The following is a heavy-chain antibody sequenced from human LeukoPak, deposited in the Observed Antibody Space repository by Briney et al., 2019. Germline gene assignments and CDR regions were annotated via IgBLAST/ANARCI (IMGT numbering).Heavy chain of an antibody. CDR3: ARQGYPPDSSSWYSLAFDI. CDR2: TYYRSKWYN. Sequence: SQTLSLTCAISGDSVSSNSAAWNWIRQSPSRGLEWLGRTYYRSKWYNDYAVSVKSRITINPDTSKNQFSLQLNSVTPEDTAVYYCARQGYPPDSSSWYSLAFDIWGQGTMVTVSS. V-gene: IGHV6-1*01. J-gene: IGHJ3*02. CDR1: GDSVSSNSAA. D-gene: IGHD6-13*01.